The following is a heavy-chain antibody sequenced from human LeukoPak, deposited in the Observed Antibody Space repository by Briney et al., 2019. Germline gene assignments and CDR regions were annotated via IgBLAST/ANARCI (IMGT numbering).Heavy chain of an antibody. V-gene: IGHV3-48*02. CDR2: ISPSSSTR. J-gene: IGHJ4*02. Sequence: KPGGSLRLSCTISGYFFPNAWLNWVRQAPGKGLEWLSCISPSSSTRHYADSVKGRLIISRDNAKNSLYLQMNSLTEEDTAVYYCARDIPGALSGYCRGFDYWGQGTPVTVSS. D-gene: IGHD3-9*01. CDR1: GYFFPNAW. CDR3: ARDIPGALSGYCRGFDY.